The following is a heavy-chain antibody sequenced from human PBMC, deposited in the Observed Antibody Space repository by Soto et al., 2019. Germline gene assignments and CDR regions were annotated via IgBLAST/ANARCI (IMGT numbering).Heavy chain of an antibody. Sequence: QVQLQQWGAGLLKPSETLSLTCAVYGGSFSGYYWSWIRQPPGKGLEWIGEINHSGSTNYNPSLKRRITISVDTSKNPFPLEVSSVAAAGTAVYYWGRGGSSSHPGGGAFDIWGQGTMVTVSS. CDR1: GGSFSGYY. D-gene: IGHD6-6*01. CDR2: INHSGST. J-gene: IGHJ3*02. CDR3: GRGGSSSHPGGGAFDI. V-gene: IGHV4-34*01.